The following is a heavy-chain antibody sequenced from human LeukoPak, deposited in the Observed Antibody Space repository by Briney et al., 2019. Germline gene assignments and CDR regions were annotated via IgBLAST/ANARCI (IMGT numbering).Heavy chain of an antibody. D-gene: IGHD2-15*01. CDR2: IYYSGST. Sequence: SETLSLTCTVSGGSVSSGSYYWSWIRQPPGKGLEWIGYIYYSGSTNYNPSPKSRVTISVDTSKNQFSLKLSSVTAADTAVYYCARVPPLGAAIDYWGQGTLVTVSS. V-gene: IGHV4-61*01. CDR3: ARVPPLGAAIDY. J-gene: IGHJ4*02. CDR1: GGSVSSGSYY.